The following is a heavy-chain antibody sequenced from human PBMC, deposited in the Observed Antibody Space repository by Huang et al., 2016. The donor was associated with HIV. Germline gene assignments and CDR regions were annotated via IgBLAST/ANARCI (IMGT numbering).Heavy chain of an antibody. Sequence: QVQLVQSGAEVKKPGASVKVSCKTSGYTFIDYYMHWGRPAPGQGLEWMGWINPNSGGTNYAQKFQGRVTMTRDTSISTLYMELSRLRSDDTAMYYCASAYYYDSGGFGGDGMDVWGQGTTVTVSS. CDR1: GYTFIDYY. CDR2: INPNSGGT. CDR3: ASAYYYDSGGFGGDGMDV. J-gene: IGHJ6*02. D-gene: IGHD3-22*01. V-gene: IGHV1-2*02.